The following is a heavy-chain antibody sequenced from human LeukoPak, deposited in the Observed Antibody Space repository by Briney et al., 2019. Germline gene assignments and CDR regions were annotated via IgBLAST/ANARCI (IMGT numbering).Heavy chain of an antibody. CDR2: INTTGNT. V-gene: IGHV4-61*02. Sequence: SQTLSLTCTVSGGSISSGNHYFSWIRQPAGKGLEWIGRINTTGNTNDNPSLKSRFTMSVDTSKNQFSLKLSSVTAADTAVYYCASGSRSGWFGPWGQGTLVTVSS. CDR3: ASGSRSGWFGP. J-gene: IGHJ5*02. CDR1: GGSISSGNHY.